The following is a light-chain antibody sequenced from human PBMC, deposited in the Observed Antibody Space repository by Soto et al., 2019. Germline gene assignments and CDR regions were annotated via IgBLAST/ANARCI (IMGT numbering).Light chain of an antibody. CDR3: SSYTSSSTLGYV. J-gene: IGLJ1*01. Sequence: QSVLTQPASVSGSPGQSITISCTGTSSDVGGYNYVSWYQQHPGKAPKLMIYDVSNRPSGVSNRFSGSKSGNTASLTISGLQAEDDADYYCSSYTSSSTLGYVFGTGTKVTV. V-gene: IGLV2-14*01. CDR1: SSDVGGYNY. CDR2: DVS.